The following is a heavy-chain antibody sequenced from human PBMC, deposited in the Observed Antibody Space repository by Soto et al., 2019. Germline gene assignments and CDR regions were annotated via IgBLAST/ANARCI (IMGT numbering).Heavy chain of an antibody. CDR1: GFTFSSYA. V-gene: IGHV3-23*01. J-gene: IGHJ4*02. Sequence: GGSLRLSCAASGFTFSSYAMSWVRQAPGKGLEWVSAISGSGGSTYYADSVKGRFTISRDNSKNTRYLQMNSLRAEDTAVYYCAKNGGIFLIPQYYFDYWGQGTLVTVSS. CDR2: ISGSGGST. D-gene: IGHD3-9*01. CDR3: AKNGGIFLIPQYYFDY.